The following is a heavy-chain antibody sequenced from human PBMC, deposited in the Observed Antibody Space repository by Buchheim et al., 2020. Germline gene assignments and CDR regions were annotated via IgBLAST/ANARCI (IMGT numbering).Heavy chain of an antibody. CDR1: GGSISSYY. Sequence: QVQLQESGPGLVKPSETLSLTCTVSGGSISSYYWSWIRQPPGKGLEWIGYIYYSGSTNYNTSLKSRVTISVDTSKNQFSLKLSSVTAADTAVYYCARGSPFDYWGQGTL. V-gene: IGHV4-59*01. CDR3: ARGSPFDY. CDR2: IYYSGST. J-gene: IGHJ4*02.